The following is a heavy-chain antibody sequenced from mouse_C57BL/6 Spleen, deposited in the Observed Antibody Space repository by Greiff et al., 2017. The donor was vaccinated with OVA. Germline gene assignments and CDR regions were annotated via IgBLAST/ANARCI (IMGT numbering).Heavy chain of an antibody. Sequence: VQLQQSGPELVKPGDSVKISCKASGYSFTGYFMNWVMQSHGKSLEWIGRINPYNGDTFYNQKFKGKATLTVDKSSSTAHMELRSLTSEDSAVYYCARDYYGSSYEGAMDYWGQGTSVTVSS. J-gene: IGHJ4*01. CDR1: GYSFTGYF. CDR3: ARDYYGSSYEGAMDY. D-gene: IGHD1-1*01. CDR2: INPYNGDT. V-gene: IGHV1-20*01.